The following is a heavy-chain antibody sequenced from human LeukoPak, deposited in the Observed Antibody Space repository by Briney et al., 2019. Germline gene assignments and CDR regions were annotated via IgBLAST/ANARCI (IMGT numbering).Heavy chain of an antibody. CDR3: VKGTLRYGAAPDY. Sequence: KSGGSLRLSCAASGFTFSDYYMSWIRQAPGKGLEWVSYISSSSSYTNYADSVKGRFTISRDNAKNSLYLQMNSLRVDDTAVYYCVKGTLRYGAAPDYWGQGTLVTVSS. D-gene: IGHD4-17*01. CDR1: GFTFSDYY. J-gene: IGHJ4*02. V-gene: IGHV3-11*06. CDR2: ISSSSSYT.